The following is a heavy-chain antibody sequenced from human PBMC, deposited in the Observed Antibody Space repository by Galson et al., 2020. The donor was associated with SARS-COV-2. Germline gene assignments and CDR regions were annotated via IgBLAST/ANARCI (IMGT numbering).Heavy chain of an antibody. D-gene: IGHD3-10*01. CDR3: TRLMSYSGLGNLLGGGMDV. CDR1: GFNFNNYG. V-gene: IGHV3-33*03. J-gene: IGHJ6*02. Sequence: GGSLRLSCAASGFNFNNYGMHWVRQAPGKGLEWVSVIWHDGSNEYYADSVRGRFTISRDNSKNTLYLQMNSLRAGDTAVYYCTRLMSYSGLGNLLGGGMDVWGQGIKVTVSS. CDR2: IWHDGSNE.